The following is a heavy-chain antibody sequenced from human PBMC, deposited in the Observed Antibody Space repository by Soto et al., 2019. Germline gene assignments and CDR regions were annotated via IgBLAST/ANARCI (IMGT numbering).Heavy chain of an antibody. Sequence: EVQLVESGGGLVQPGGSLRLSCAASGFTFSDHYMDWVRQAPGKGLEWVGRSSNKAKGYTTSYAASVKGRFTVSRDDSKNSLFLQLNSLKTEDTAVYYCARRQVCSSTGCPYDYWGQGTLVTVSS. J-gene: IGHJ4*02. D-gene: IGHD2-2*01. CDR1: GFTFSDHY. V-gene: IGHV3-72*01. CDR3: ARRQVCSSTGCPYDY. CDR2: SSNKAKGYTT.